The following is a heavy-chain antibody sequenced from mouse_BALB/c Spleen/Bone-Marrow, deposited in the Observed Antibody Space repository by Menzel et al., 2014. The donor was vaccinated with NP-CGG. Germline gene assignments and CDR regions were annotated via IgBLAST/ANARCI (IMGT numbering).Heavy chain of an antibody. CDR3: TSMRRRGFAY. D-gene: IGHD2-3*01. V-gene: IGHV6-6*02. CDR2: IRLKSNNYAT. Sequence: EVKVEESGGGLVQPGGSMKLSCVASGFTFXNYWMNWVRQSPEKGLEWVAEIRLKSNNYATHYAESVKGRFTISRDDSKSSVYLQMNNLRAEDTGIYYCTSMRRRGFAYWGQGTLVTVSA. CDR1: GFTFXNYW. J-gene: IGHJ3*01.